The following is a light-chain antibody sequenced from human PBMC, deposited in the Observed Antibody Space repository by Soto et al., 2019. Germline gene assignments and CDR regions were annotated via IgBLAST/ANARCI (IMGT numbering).Light chain of an antibody. V-gene: IGKV1-5*01. J-gene: IGKJ5*01. CDR3: QQLNSFPFT. Sequence: DIQMTQSPSTLSASVGDRVTITCRASQSISSWLAWYQQKLGRAPRLLIYDASSLESGVPSRFSGSGSGTEFTLTISSLLPEDCATYHCQQLNSFPFTFGQGTRLEIK. CDR1: QSISSW. CDR2: DAS.